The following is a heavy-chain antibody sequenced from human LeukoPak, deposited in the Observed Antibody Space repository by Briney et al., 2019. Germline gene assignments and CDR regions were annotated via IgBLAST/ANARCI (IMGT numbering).Heavy chain of an antibody. CDR2: IKQDGSEK. J-gene: IGHJ4*02. D-gene: IGHD3-9*01. CDR3: ARSQAGSRGYFGWFDAKYYFDY. V-gene: IGHV3-7*01. CDR1: GFTFSSYW. Sequence: GGSLRLSCAASGFTFSSYWMSWVRQAPGKGLEGVANIKQDGSEKYYVDSVKGRFTISRDNAKNSLYVQMKRLRAEDTGVYYCARSQAGSRGYFGWFDAKYYFDYWGQGTLVNVSS.